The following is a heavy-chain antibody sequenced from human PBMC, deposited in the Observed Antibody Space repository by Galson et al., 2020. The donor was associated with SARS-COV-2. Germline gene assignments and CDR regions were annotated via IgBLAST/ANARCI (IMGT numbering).Heavy chain of an antibody. Sequence: GGSLRLSCAASGFALSNSAMNWVRQAPGKGLEWVAIISYDGTTKYNSDSAKGRFTISRDISKNTVYLQMNSLRPEDTAVYYCARETDVHTSSWYDYWGQGTLVSVSS. J-gene: IGHJ4*02. V-gene: IGHV3-30*04. CDR1: GFALSNSA. D-gene: IGHD6-13*01. CDR3: ARETDVHTSSWYDY. CDR2: ISYDGTTK.